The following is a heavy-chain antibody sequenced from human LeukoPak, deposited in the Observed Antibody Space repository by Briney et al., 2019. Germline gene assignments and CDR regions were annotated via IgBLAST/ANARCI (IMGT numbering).Heavy chain of an antibody. D-gene: IGHD3-22*01. CDR2: ISWNSGSI. Sequence: GRSLRLSRAASGFTFDDYAMHWVRQAPGKGLEWVSGISWNSGSIGYADSVKGRFTISRDNAKNSLYLQMNSLRAEDTALYYCAKDPRDYYDSSGNVFDYWGQGTLVTVSS. CDR1: GFTFDDYA. V-gene: IGHV3-9*01. J-gene: IGHJ4*02. CDR3: AKDPRDYYDSSGNVFDY.